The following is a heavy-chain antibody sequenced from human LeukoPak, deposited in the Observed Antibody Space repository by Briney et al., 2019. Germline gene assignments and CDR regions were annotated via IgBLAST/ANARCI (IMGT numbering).Heavy chain of an antibody. J-gene: IGHJ4*02. CDR1: GFAFDDHG. CDR3: ARAPITSPFYFDN. Sequence: GGSLRLSCSASGFAFDDHGMSWVRQVPGKGLEWVSGINWNGGSTGYADPLRGRFTISRDNAKNSLYLQMDSLRAEDTALYYCARAPITSPFYFDNWGQGTLVTVSS. V-gene: IGHV3-20*04. D-gene: IGHD2-2*01. CDR2: INWNGGST.